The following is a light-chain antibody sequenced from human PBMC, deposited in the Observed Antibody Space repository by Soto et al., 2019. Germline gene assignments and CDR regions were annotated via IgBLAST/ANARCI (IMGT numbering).Light chain of an antibody. Sequence: DIQMPQSPSSLSASVGDRVTITCRASQGFSNYLAWYQQKPGKVPKLLIYAASSLQSGVPSRFSGSGSGTDFTLTISSLQPEDVATYYCQQYNGARWTFGQGTKVEIK. CDR1: QGFSNY. J-gene: IGKJ1*01. V-gene: IGKV1-27*01. CDR3: QQYNGARWT. CDR2: AAS.